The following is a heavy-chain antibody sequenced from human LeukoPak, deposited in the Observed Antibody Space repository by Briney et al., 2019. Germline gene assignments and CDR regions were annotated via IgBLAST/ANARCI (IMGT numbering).Heavy chain of an antibody. J-gene: IGHJ4*02. V-gene: IGHV3-30*03. Sequence: GGSLRLSCAASGFTFSSYSMNWVRQAPGKGLEWVAVISYDGSNKYYADSVKGRFTISRDNSKNTLYLQMNSLRAEDTAVYYCAREPGYGGNSIPFDYWGQGTLVTVSS. CDR3: AREPGYGGNSIPFDY. D-gene: IGHD4-23*01. CDR2: ISYDGSNK. CDR1: GFTFSSYS.